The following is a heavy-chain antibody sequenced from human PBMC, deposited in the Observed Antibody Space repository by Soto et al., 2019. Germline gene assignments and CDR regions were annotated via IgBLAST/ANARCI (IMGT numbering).Heavy chain of an antibody. D-gene: IGHD3-16*01. V-gene: IGHV3-21*01. Sequence: EVQLVESGGGRVKPGGSLRLSCAASGFTFSSYSLNWVRQFPGKGLEWVSSISTGSGESIYHADSVKGRFTTSRDNAKNSLYLQMNSLRAEDTAVYYCAIGYYVASDLDVWGKGTTVTVSS. J-gene: IGHJ6*04. CDR3: AIGYYVASDLDV. CDR1: GFTFSSYS. CDR2: ISTGSGESI.